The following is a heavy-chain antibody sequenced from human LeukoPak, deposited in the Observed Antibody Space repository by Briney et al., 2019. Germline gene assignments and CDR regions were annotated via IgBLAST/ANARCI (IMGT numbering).Heavy chain of an antibody. Sequence: SETLSLTCTVPAXSINRYYGSWIRQPPGKGLEWIGYIYDRGNTNYNPSLKSRVTISLDTSKNQFSLKLSSATAADTAVYYCARHRDLPAEIDYWGQGTLVTVSS. CDR1: AXSINRYY. CDR2: IYDRGNT. D-gene: IGHD2-2*01. CDR3: ARHRDLPAEIDY. V-gene: IGHV4-59*08. J-gene: IGHJ4*02.